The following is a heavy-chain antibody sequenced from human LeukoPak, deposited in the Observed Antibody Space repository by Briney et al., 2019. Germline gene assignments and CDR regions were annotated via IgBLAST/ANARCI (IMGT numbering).Heavy chain of an antibody. V-gene: IGHV3-9*03. CDR3: AKEGGRYYMDV. CDR1: GFTFDDYA. Sequence: GGSLRLSCAASGFTFDDYAMHWVRQAPGKGLEWVSAISWNSGSIGYADSVKGRFTIPRDNAKNSLYLQMNSLRAEDMALYYCAKEGGRYYMDVWGKGTTVTVSS. CDR2: ISWNSGSI. J-gene: IGHJ6*03. D-gene: IGHD1-26*01.